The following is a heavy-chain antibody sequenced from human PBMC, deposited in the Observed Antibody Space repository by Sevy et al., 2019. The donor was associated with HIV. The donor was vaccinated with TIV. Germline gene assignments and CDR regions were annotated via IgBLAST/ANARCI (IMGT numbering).Heavy chain of an antibody. J-gene: IGHJ6*02. CDR1: GYTFTGYY. Sequence: ASVKVSCKASGYTFTGYYIHWVRQAPGQGLEWMGWINPNSGGTNYAQKFQGWVTMTRDTSISTAYMELSRLGSDDTAVYYCAMVFGYCSGGSCPADYYGMDVWGQGTTVTVSS. V-gene: IGHV1-2*04. CDR2: INPNSGGT. D-gene: IGHD2-15*01. CDR3: AMVFGYCSGGSCPADYYGMDV.